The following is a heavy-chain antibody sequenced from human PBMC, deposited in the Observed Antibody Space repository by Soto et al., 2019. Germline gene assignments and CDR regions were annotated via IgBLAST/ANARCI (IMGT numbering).Heavy chain of an antibody. Sequence: PSETLSLTCAVYGGSFSGYYWSWIRQPPEKGLEWIGEINHSGSTNYNPSLKSRVTISVDTSKNQFSLKLSSVTAADTAVYYCASLGPSSYPRGYYYYYGMDVWGQGTTVTVSS. V-gene: IGHV4-34*01. J-gene: IGHJ6*02. D-gene: IGHD6-13*01. CDR3: ASLGPSSYPRGYYYYYGMDV. CDR1: GGSFSGYY. CDR2: INHSGST.